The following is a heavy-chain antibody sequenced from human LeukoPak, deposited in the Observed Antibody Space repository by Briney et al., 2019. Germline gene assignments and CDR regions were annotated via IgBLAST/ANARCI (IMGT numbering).Heavy chain of an antibody. Sequence: SGTRSLTCAVSGGSISSSNWWSWVRQPPGKGPEWIGEIYHSGSTNYNPSLKSRVTISVDKSKNQFSLKLSSVTAADTAVYYCARHLRFGSSALPRDTFDIWGRGTVVTVSS. CDR2: IYHSGST. D-gene: IGHD1-26*01. V-gene: IGHV4-4*02. CDR1: GGSISSSNW. CDR3: ARHLRFGSSALPRDTFDI. J-gene: IGHJ3*02.